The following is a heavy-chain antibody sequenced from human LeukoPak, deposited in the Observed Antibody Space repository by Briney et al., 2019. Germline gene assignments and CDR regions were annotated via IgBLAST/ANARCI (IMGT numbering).Heavy chain of an antibody. CDR3: AKSGDFWSGYYDTYYYGMDV. J-gene: IGHJ6*02. D-gene: IGHD3-3*01. Sequence: PGGSLRLSCAASGFTFSSYGMHWVRQAPGKGLEWVAVIWYDGSNKYYADSVKGRFTISRDNSKNTLYLQMNSLRAEDTAVYYCAKSGDFWSGYYDTYYYGMDVWGQGTTVTVSS. V-gene: IGHV3-33*06. CDR1: GFTFSSYG. CDR2: IWYDGSNK.